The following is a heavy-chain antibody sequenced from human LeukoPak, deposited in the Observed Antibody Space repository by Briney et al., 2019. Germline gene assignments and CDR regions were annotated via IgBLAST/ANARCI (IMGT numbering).Heavy chain of an antibody. D-gene: IGHD6-19*01. CDR1: GVSISDYY. J-gene: IGHJ4*02. Sequence: SETLSLTCTVSGVSISDYYWNWIRQPPGKGLEWIGYISYLGNTNYSPSLKSRITMSVDTSNTQFSLRLNSVTAADTAVYYCASYALGWYKIDFWGQGVLVTVSS. V-gene: IGHV4-59*01. CDR3: ASYALGWYKIDF. CDR2: ISYLGNT.